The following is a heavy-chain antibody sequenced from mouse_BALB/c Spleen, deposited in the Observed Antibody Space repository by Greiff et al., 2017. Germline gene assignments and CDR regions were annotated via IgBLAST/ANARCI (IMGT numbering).Heavy chain of an antibody. CDR2: IWAGGST. Sequence: VKLMESGPGLVQPSQSLSITCTVSGFSLTSYGVHWVRQSPGKGLEWLGVIWAGGSTNYNSALMSRLSISKDNSKSQVFLKMNSLQTDDTAMYYCARQRSGNYAWFAYWGQGTLVTVSA. J-gene: IGHJ3*01. V-gene: IGHV2-9*02. CDR1: GFSLTSYG. CDR3: ARQRSGNYAWFAY. D-gene: IGHD2-1*01.